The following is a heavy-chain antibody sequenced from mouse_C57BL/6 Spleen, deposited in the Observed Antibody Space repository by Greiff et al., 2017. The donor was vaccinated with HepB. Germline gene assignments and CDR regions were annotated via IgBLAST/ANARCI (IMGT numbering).Heavy chain of an antibody. CDR1: GYTFTSYT. CDR3: ARDGKGAWFAY. D-gene: IGHD2-1*01. V-gene: IGHV1-4*01. J-gene: IGHJ3*01. CDR2: INPSSGYT. Sequence: VQLQQSGAELARPGASVKMSCKASGYTFTSYTMHWVKQRPGQGLEWIGYINPSSGYTKYNQKFKDKATLTADKSSSTAYMQLSSLTSKDAAVYYCARDGKGAWFAYWGQGTLVTVSA.